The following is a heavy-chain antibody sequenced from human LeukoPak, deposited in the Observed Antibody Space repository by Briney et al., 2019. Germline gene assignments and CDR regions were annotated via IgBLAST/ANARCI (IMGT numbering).Heavy chain of an antibody. CDR3: ARTGSSVDY. CDR1: GGSISSSSYY. CDR2: IYYSGST. D-gene: IGHD3-10*01. V-gene: IGHV4-39*01. Sequence: SETLSLTCTVSGGSISSSSYYWGWIRQPPGKGLEWIGSIYYSGSTYYNPSLKSRVTISVDTSKNQLSLKLSSVTAADTAVYYCARTGSSVDYWGQGTLVTVSS. J-gene: IGHJ4*02.